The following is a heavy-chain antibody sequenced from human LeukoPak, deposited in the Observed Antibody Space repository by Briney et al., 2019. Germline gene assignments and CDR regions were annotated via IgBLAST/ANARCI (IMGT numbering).Heavy chain of an antibody. V-gene: IGHV3-7*01. CDR1: GFTFSSYC. Sequence: GGSLRLSCAASGFTFSSYCMSWVRQAPGKRLEWVANIKQDGSEKYYVDSVKGRFTISRDNAKNSLYLQMNSLRAEDTAVYYCARDRVWGSYRWYYFDYWGQGTLVTVSS. CDR2: IKQDGSEK. D-gene: IGHD3-16*02. CDR3: ARDRVWGSYRWYYFDY. J-gene: IGHJ4*02.